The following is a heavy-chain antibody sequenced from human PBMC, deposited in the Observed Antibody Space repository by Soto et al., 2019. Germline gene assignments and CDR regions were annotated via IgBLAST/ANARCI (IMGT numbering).Heavy chain of an antibody. V-gene: IGHV3-48*02. Sequence: EVQLVESGGGLVQPGGSLRLSCEASGFTFSLYSMSWVRQAPGKGLEWVSYISRSSTGIHYADSVKGRFTISRDDATNSMHLQMNRLRDGDTAVYYCARAVTWGLDVWGQGTTVSISS. CDR2: ISRSSTGI. CDR3: ARAVTWGLDV. J-gene: IGHJ6*02. D-gene: IGHD3-10*01. CDR1: GFTFSLYS.